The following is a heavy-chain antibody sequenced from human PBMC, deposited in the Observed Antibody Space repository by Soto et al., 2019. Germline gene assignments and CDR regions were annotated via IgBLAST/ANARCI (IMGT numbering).Heavy chain of an antibody. D-gene: IGHD3-16*02. CDR1: GYTFTAYA. V-gene: IGHV1-3*05. CDR3: ARSAISPYGGLIGPFDY. J-gene: IGHJ4*02. CDR2: INPGNGNT. Sequence: QVQLVESGGEKKKPGASVKVSCEASGYTFTAYAIHWLRQAPGQRLEWMAWINPGNGNTRYSQKFLGRVSITRDTSASTAYLELDSLRSQDTAVYYCARSAISPYGGLIGPFDYWGQGNLVTVSS.